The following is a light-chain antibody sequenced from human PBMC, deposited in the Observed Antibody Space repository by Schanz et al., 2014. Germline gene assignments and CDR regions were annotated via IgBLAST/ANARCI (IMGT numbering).Light chain of an antibody. J-gene: IGLJ3*02. CDR2: EGS. Sequence: QSVLTQPASVSGSPGQSITISCTGTSSDVGSYNLVSWYQQHTGKAPKLMIYEGSKRPSGVSNRFSGSKSANTASLTISGLQAEDEADYYCCSYAGSSTSWVFGGGTKLTVL. V-gene: IGLV2-23*01. CDR3: CSYAGSSTSWV. CDR1: SSDVGSYNL.